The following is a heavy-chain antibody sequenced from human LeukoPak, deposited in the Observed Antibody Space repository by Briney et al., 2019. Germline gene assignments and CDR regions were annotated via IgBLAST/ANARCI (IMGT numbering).Heavy chain of an antibody. CDR3: AKARSGYDYFPYYFDY. D-gene: IGHD5-12*01. J-gene: IGHJ4*02. CDR1: GFTVSNTY. CDR2: IYSDGRT. V-gene: IGHV3-53*01. Sequence: PGGSLRLSCAASGFTVSNTYMSWVRQAPGKGLEWVSIIYSDGRTYYADFVKGRFTISRDNSKNTMYLQMNSLRADDTAVYYCAKARSGYDYFPYYFDYWGQGTLVTVSS.